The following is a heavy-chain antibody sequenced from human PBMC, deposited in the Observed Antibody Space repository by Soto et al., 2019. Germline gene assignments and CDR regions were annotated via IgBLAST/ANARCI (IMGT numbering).Heavy chain of an antibody. D-gene: IGHD3-3*01. CDR3: ATSLLYDFWSGRFDY. Sequence: ASVKVSCKVSGYTLTELSMHWVRQAPGKGLEWMGGFDPEDGETIYAQKFQGRVTMTEDTSTDTAYMELSSLRSEDTAVYYCATSLLYDFWSGRFDYWGQGTLVTVSS. V-gene: IGHV1-24*01. CDR1: GYTLTELS. J-gene: IGHJ4*02. CDR2: FDPEDGET.